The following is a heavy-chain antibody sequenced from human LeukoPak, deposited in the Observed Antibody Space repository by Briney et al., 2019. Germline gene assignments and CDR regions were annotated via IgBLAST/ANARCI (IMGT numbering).Heavy chain of an antibody. J-gene: IGHJ5*02. V-gene: IGHV3-23*01. Sequence: GGSLRLSCAASGFTFSSYGMSWVRQAPGKGLEWVSAISGSGGSTYYADSVKGRFTISRDNSKNTLYLQMNSLRAEDTAVYYCAKVKGRSSGWYDNWFDPWGQGTLVTVSS. CDR3: AKVKGRSSGWYDNWFDP. CDR2: ISGSGGST. D-gene: IGHD6-19*01. CDR1: GFTFSSYG.